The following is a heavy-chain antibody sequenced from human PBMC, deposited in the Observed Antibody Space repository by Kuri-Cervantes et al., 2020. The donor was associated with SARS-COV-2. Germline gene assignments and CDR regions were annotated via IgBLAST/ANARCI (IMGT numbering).Heavy chain of an antibody. CDR2: INSDGSST. V-gene: IGHV3-74*01. J-gene: IGHJ3*02. D-gene: IGHD3-3*01. CDR3: ARASLDLTIFGVAYDAFDI. CDR1: GFTFSSYW. Sequence: GESLKISCAASGFTFSSYWMHWVRQAPGKGLVWVSRINSDGSSTSYADSVKGRFTISRDNAKNTLYLQMSSLRAEDTAVYYCARASLDLTIFGVAYDAFDIWGQGTMVTVSS.